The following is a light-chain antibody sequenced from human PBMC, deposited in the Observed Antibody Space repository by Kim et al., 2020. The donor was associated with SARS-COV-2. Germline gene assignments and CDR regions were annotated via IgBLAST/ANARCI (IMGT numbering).Light chain of an antibody. Sequence: ATGKTARIHYGENSIRLQRVHWYQRMPGQAPVLVIYFDTDRPSGIPERFSGSNSGNTATLTISRVEAGDEADYYCKVWDTGSDHPIFGGGTQLTVL. CDR2: FDT. CDR3: KVWDTGSDHPI. J-gene: IGLJ2*01. V-gene: IGLV3-21*04. CDR1: SIRLQR.